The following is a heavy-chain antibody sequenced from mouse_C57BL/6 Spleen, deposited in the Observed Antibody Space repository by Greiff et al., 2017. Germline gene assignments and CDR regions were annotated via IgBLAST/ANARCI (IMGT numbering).Heavy chain of an antibody. J-gene: IGHJ3*01. V-gene: IGHV3-1*01. CDR1: GYSITSGYD. D-gene: IGHD3-2*02. Sequence: EVQLVESGPGMVKPSQSLSLTCTVTGYSITSGYDWHWIRHFPGNKLEWMGYISYIGSTNYNPSLKSRISITHDTSKNPFFLKLNSVTTEDTATYYCARGDSSGYVPPYWGQGTLVTVSA. CDR3: ARGDSSGYVPPY. CDR2: ISYIGST.